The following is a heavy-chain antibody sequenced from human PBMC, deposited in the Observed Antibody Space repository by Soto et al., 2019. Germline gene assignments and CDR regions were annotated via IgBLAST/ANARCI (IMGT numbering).Heavy chain of an antibody. D-gene: IGHD2-2*01. CDR1: GGSFTSSSYY. V-gene: IGHV4-39*01. CDR3: ARNDEGGSRL. Sequence: SETLSLTCIVSGGSFTSSSYYWVWIRQPPGKGLEWIGSIYYDGSTYYNPSLKSRATISVDTSKNSLYLEMNSLRAEDTAVYFCARNDEGGSRLWGQGTLVTVSS. J-gene: IGHJ4*02. CDR2: IYYDGST.